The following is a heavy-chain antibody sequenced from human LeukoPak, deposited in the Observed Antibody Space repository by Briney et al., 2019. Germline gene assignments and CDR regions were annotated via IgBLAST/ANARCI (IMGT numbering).Heavy chain of an antibody. CDR3: ARGPQWFGELLAFLPFDY. CDR2: ISYDGSNK. Sequence: GGSLRLSCAASGFTFSSYDMTWVRQAPGKGLEWVAVISYDGSNKYYADSVKGRFTISRDNSKNTLYLQMNSLRAEDTAVYYCARGPQWFGELLAFLPFDYWGQGTLVTVSS. J-gene: IGHJ4*02. V-gene: IGHV3-30*03. CDR1: GFTFSSYD. D-gene: IGHD3-10*01.